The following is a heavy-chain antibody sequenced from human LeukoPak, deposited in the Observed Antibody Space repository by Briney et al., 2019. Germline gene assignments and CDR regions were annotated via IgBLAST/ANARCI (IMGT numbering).Heavy chain of an antibody. V-gene: IGHV5-51*01. CDR1: GYSFTSYW. D-gene: IGHD3-16*02. CDR2: IYPVDSET. Sequence: GESLKISCKGSGYSFTSYWIAWVRQMPGKGLECVGIIYPVDSETRYSPSFQGQVTISADKSVSTAYLQWSSLKASDTATYYCARTRLRLGGSSFFAFENWGQGTMVTVSS. CDR3: ARTRLRLGGSSFFAFEN. J-gene: IGHJ3*02.